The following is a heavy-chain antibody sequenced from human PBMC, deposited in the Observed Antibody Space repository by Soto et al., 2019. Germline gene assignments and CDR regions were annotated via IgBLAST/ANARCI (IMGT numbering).Heavy chain of an antibody. J-gene: IGHJ4*02. CDR3: ETRGIPRTEDY. CDR2: ISSNSKYI. CDR1: GFTFSSYS. Sequence: GGSLRLSCEGSGFTFSSYSMYWIRQAPGKGLQWLSSISSNSKYIYYGDSVKGRFTTSRDDAKKSVYLHMNSLKAEDKAVYYCETRGIPRTEDYRGQGTQVTVSS. V-gene: IGHV3-21*01.